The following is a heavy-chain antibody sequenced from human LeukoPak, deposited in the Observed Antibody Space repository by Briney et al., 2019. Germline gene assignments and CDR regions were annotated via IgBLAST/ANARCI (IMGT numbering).Heavy chain of an antibody. CDR1: GGSISSYY. D-gene: IGHD3-9*01. V-gene: IGHV4-4*09. J-gene: IGHJ5*02. CDR2: IYTSGST. Sequence: PSETLSLTCTVSGGSISSYYWSWIRQPPGTGLEWIGYIYTSGSTNYNPSLKSRVTISVDTSKNQFSLRLSSVTAADTAVYYCARHSLAYYDILTGSGDNWFDPWGQGTLVTVSS. CDR3: ARHSLAYYDILTGSGDNWFDP.